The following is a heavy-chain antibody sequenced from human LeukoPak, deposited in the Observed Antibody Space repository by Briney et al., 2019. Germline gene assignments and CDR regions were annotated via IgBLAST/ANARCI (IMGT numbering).Heavy chain of an antibody. J-gene: IGHJ4*02. D-gene: IGHD5-18*01. V-gene: IGHV4-59*01. Sequence: SETLSLTCTVSGGSISSYYWSWIRQPPGKGLEWIGYIYYSGSTNYNPSLKSRVTISVDTSKNQFSLKLSSVTAADTAVYYCARGGLWAPRYWGQGTLVTVSS. CDR1: GGSISSYY. CDR2: IYYSGST. CDR3: ARGGLWAPRY.